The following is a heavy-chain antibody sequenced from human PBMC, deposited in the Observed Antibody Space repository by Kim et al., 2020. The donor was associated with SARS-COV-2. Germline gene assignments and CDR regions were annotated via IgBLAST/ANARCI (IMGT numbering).Heavy chain of an antibody. D-gene: IGHD6-19*01. Sequence: GGSLRLSCAASGFTFSSYWMSWVRQAPGKGLEWVANIKQDGSEKYYVDSVKGRFTISRDNAKNSLYLQMNSLRAEDTAVYYCARGGSSGWYHNWFDPWGQGTLVTVSS. J-gene: IGHJ5*02. CDR2: IKQDGSEK. CDR1: GFTFSSYW. CDR3: ARGGSSGWYHNWFDP. V-gene: IGHV3-7*03.